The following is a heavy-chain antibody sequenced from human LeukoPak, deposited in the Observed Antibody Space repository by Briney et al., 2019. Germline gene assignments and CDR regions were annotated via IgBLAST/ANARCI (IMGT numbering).Heavy chain of an antibody. V-gene: IGHV3-23*01. CDR3: AKSGNIVATEFDY. J-gene: IGHJ4*02. CDR2: IPHSGGGT. D-gene: IGHD5-12*01. Sequence: GGSLRPSCAASGFTFSSYAMSWVRQAPGKGLEWVSAIPHSGGGTYYADSVRGRFTISRDNSKNTLYLQMNSLRAEDTAVYYCAKSGNIVATEFDYWGQGTLVTVSS. CDR1: GFTFSSYA.